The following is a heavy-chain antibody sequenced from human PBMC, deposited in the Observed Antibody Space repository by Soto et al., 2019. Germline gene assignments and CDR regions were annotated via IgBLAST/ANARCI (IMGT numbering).Heavy chain of an antibody. CDR2: MNPNSGNT. Sequence: QVQLVQSGAEVKKPGASVKVSCKASGYTFTSYDINWVRQATGQGLEWMGWMNPNSGNTGYAQKFQGRVTMTRNTSISTAYMDLSSLRSEDTAVYYCARPMRNYAYYYGMDVWGQGTTVTVSS. D-gene: IGHD1-7*01. V-gene: IGHV1-8*01. CDR3: ARPMRNYAYYYGMDV. CDR1: GYTFTSYD. J-gene: IGHJ6*02.